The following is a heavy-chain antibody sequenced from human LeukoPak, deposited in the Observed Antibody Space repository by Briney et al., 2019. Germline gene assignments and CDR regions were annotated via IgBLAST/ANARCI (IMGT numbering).Heavy chain of an antibody. D-gene: IGHD4-23*01. V-gene: IGHV5-51*01. CDR1: GYRFSSYW. CDR2: IYPGNSDT. J-gene: IGHJ4*02. Sequence: GESLKISCKGSGYRFSSYWIGWVRQMPGKGLEWMGIIYPGNSDTRYSPSFQGQVTISADKSITTAYLQWSTLKASDTAMYYCARLFGGNYEIFDYWGQGTLVTVSS. CDR3: ARLFGGNYEIFDY.